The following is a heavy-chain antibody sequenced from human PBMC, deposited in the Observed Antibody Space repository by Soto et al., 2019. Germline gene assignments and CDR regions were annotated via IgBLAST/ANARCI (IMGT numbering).Heavy chain of an antibody. CDR2: ISYDGSNK. CDR3: AKDGATRAWFGP. CDR1: GFTFSSYA. Sequence: QVQLVESGGGVVQPGRSLRLSCAASGFTFSSYAMHWVRQAPGKGLEWVAVISYDGSNKYYADSVKGRFTISRDNSKNTLYLQMNSLRAEDTAVYYCAKDGATRAWFGPWGQGTLVTVSS. J-gene: IGHJ5*02. V-gene: IGHV3-30-3*02. D-gene: IGHD1-26*01.